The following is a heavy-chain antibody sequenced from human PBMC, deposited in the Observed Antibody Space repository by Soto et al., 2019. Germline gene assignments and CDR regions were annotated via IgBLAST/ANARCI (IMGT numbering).Heavy chain of an antibody. CDR3: TTEAMIVANFDY. J-gene: IGHJ4*02. CDR2: IKSKIDGGTT. V-gene: IGHV3-15*07. D-gene: IGHD3-22*01. CDR1: GFTFSNAW. Sequence: GGSLRLSCAASGFTFSNAWMNWVRQAPGKGLEWVGRIKSKIDGGTTDYAAPVKGRFTISRDDSKNTLYLQMNSLKTEDTAVYYCTTEAMIVANFDYWGQGNLVTVSS.